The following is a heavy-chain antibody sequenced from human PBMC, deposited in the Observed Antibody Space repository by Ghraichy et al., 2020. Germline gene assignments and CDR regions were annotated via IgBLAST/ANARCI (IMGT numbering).Heavy chain of an antibody. CDR3: AKCLSSGYFCDSSGLDY. Sequence: GGSLRLSCAASGFTFSSYAMSWVRQAPGKGLEWVSAISGSGGSTYYADSVKGRFTISRDNSKNTLYLQMNSLRAEDTAVYYCAKCLSSGYFCDSSGLDYWGQGTLVTVSS. V-gene: IGHV3-23*01. CDR2: ISGSGGST. D-gene: IGHD3-22*01. J-gene: IGHJ4*02. CDR1: GFTFSSYA.